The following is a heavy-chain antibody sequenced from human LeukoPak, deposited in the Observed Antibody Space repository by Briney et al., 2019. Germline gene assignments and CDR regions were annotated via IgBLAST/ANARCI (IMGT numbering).Heavy chain of an antibody. CDR1: GFTFSNYA. V-gene: IGHV3-23*01. J-gene: IGHJ5*02. CDR3: ASSGDTALNWFDP. D-gene: IGHD5-18*01. CDR2: ISGSGSNT. Sequence: GGSLRLSCAASGFTFSNYAMTWVRQAPGKGLEWVSVISGSGSNTDYADSVKGRFTISRDNSKNTLSLQMNSLRAEDTAIYYCASSGDTALNWFDPWGQGTLVTVSS.